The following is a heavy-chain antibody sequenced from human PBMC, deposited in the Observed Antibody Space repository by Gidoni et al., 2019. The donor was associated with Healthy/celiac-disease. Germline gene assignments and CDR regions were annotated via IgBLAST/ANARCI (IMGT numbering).Heavy chain of an antibody. D-gene: IGHD6-6*01. CDR1: GFPFSSFA. CDR2: ISSNGGST. Sequence: EVQLVESGGGLVQPGGSLRLPCAASGFPFSSFARHWVRQAPGKGLEYVSAISSNGGSTYYANSVKGRFTISRDNSKNTLYLQMGSLRAEDMAVYYCARDEAARPRVYYYYGMDVWGQGTTVTVSS. J-gene: IGHJ6*02. V-gene: IGHV3-64*01. CDR3: ARDEAARPRVYYYYGMDV.